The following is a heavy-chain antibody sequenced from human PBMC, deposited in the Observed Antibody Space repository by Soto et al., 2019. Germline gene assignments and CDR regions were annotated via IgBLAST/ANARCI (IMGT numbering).Heavy chain of an antibody. Sequence: ASVKVSCKASGGTFSSYAISWVRQAPGQGLEWMGGIIPIFGTANYAQKFQGRVTITADESTSTAYMELSSLRSEDTAVYYCARGVRGIAAAGPLGYGMDVWGQGTTVTVSS. V-gene: IGHV1-69*13. J-gene: IGHJ6*02. D-gene: IGHD6-13*01. CDR3: ARGVRGIAAAGPLGYGMDV. CDR1: GGTFSSYA. CDR2: IIPIFGTA.